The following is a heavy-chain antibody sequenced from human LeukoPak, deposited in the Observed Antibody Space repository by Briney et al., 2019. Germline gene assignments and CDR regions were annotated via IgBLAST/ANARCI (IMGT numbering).Heavy chain of an antibody. J-gene: IGHJ6*02. CDR3: ARDSATYYDILTGYYPPLYYYGMDV. CDR1: GYTFTSYG. CDR2: ISAYNGNT. D-gene: IGHD3-9*01. V-gene: IGHV1-18*01. Sequence: ASVKVSCKASGYTFTSYGISWVRQAPGQGLEWMGWISAYNGNTNYAQKLQGRVTMTTDTSTSTAYMELRSLRSDDTAVCYCARDSATYYDILTGYYPPLYYYGMDVWGQGTTITVSS.